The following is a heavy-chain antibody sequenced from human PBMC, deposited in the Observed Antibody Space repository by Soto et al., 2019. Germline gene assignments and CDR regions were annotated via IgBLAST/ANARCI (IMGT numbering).Heavy chain of an antibody. J-gene: IGHJ6*03. D-gene: IGHD4-17*01. CDR1: GGFFSGNY. CDR2: INHSGST. CDR3: AKCPYGHHYYLAV. Sequence: SETRSLRCAVYGGFFSGNYWNGIRQPPGKGLEWIGEINHSGSTNYNPSLKSRVTISVDTSKNQFSLKLSSVTAADTAVYHCAKCPYGHHYYLAVPAQRTNVPVSS. V-gene: IGHV4-34*01.